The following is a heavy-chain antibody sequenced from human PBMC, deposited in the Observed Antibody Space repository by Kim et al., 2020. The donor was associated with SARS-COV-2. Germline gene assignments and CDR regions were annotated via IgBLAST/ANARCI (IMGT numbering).Heavy chain of an antibody. V-gene: IGHV3-33*05. CDR1: GFTFSSYG. J-gene: IGHJ6*02. D-gene: IGHD6-13*01. Sequence: GGSLRLSCAASGFTFSSYGLHWVRQAPGKGLEWVAVIPYDGSNKYYADSVKGRFTISRDNSKNTLYLQMNSLRAEDTAVYYCARVLGAAAGTYYYYVMDVWGQGTTVTVSS. CDR3: ARVLGAAAGTYYYYVMDV. CDR2: IPYDGSNK.